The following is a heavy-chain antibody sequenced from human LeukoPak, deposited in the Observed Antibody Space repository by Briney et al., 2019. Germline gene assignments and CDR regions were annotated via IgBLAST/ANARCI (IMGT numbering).Heavy chain of an antibody. V-gene: IGHV3-20*04. J-gene: IGHJ4*02. CDR2: TNWNGGST. CDR1: GFTFEDHG. D-gene: IGHD6-19*01. CDR3: AAGDRNGSYFDY. Sequence: PGGSLRLSCAASGFTFEDHGMSWVRQVPGKGLEWVSGTNWNGGSTGYADSVKGRFTISRDNAKNSLYLQMNSLRAEDTALYYCAAGDRNGSYFDYWGQGTLVTVSS.